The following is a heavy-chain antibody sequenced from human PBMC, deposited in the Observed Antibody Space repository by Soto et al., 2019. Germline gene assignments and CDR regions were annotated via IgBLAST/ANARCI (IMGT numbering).Heavy chain of an antibody. CDR2: ISSDGSKK. CDR1: GYTFSSYG. D-gene: IGHD6-19*01. Sequence: QVQLVESGGGVVQPGRSLRLSCAASGYTFSSYGMHWVRQAPGKGLEWVAVISSDGSKKYYVDSVKGRFTISRDDSKNTVYLQMNSLRGEDTAVYYCTREQSSAFHHWGQGTLVTVSS. V-gene: IGHV3-30*03. J-gene: IGHJ4*02. CDR3: TREQSSAFHH.